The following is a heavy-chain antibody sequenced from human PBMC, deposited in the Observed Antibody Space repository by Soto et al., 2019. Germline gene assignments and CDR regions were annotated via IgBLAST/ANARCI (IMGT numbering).Heavy chain of an antibody. D-gene: IGHD3-22*01. J-gene: IGHJ4*02. Sequence: PGGSLRLSCAASGFTFSSYAMHWVRQAPGKGLEWVAVISYDGSNKYYADSVKGPFTISRDNSKNTLYLQMNSMRAEDPAVYYCARDHVGFYDSSGYYPPAPGYWGKGTRVTVSS. CDR1: GFTFSSYA. CDR3: ARDHVGFYDSSGYYPPAPGY. CDR2: ISYDGSNK. V-gene: IGHV3-30-3*01.